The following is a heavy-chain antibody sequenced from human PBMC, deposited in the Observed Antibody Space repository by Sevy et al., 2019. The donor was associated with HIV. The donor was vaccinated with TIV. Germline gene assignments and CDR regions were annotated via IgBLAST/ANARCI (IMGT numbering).Heavy chain of an antibody. Sequence: GGSLRLSCAASGFTFSSYAMSWVRQAPGKGLEWVSAISGSGGSTYYADSVKGRFTISRDNSKNTLYLQMNSLRAEDTAVYYCVKVARRIAVAGTEGGYFDYWGQGTLVTVSS. CDR1: GFTFSSYA. CDR3: VKVARRIAVAGTEGGYFDY. J-gene: IGHJ4*02. V-gene: IGHV3-23*01. D-gene: IGHD6-19*01. CDR2: ISGSGGST.